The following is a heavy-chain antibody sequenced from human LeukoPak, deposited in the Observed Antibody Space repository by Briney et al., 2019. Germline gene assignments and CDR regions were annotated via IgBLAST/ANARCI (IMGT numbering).Heavy chain of an antibody. J-gene: IGHJ4*02. CDR3: ARGYGGYCSGGSCFGPPFDY. D-gene: IGHD2-15*01. CDR2: IYYSGST. Sequence: SETLSLTCTVSGGSISSSSYYWGWIRQPPGKGLEWIGSIYYSGSTYYNPSLKGRVTISVDTSKNQFSLKLSSVTAADTAVYYCARGYGGYCSGGSCFGPPFDYWGQGTLVTVSS. V-gene: IGHV4-39*07. CDR1: GGSISSSSYY.